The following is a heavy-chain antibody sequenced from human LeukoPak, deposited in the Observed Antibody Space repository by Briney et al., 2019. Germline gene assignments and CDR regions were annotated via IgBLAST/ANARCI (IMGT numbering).Heavy chain of an antibody. J-gene: IGHJ4*02. CDR2: ISASGGST. CDR1: GFTFSSYA. Sequence: GGSLRLSCAASGFTFSSYAMSWVRQAPGKGLEWVSAISASGGSTYYADSVKGRFTISRDNSKNTLYLQMNSLRAEDTAVYYCAKGQLVQGEFDYWGQGTLVTVSS. D-gene: IGHD6-6*01. V-gene: IGHV3-23*01. CDR3: AKGQLVQGEFDY.